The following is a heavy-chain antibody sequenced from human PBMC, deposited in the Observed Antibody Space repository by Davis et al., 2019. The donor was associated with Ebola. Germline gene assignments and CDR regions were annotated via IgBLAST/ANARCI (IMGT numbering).Heavy chain of an antibody. D-gene: IGHD4-17*01. Sequence: MPSETLSLTCAVSGGSISSSNWWSWVRQPPGKGLEWIGEIYHSGSTNYNPSLKSRVTISVDKSKNQFSLKLSSVTAADTAVYYCASNGPDGDPSGYWGQGTLVTVSS. CDR3: ASNGPDGDPSGY. CDR2: IYHSGST. V-gene: IGHV4-4*02. CDR1: GGSISSSNW. J-gene: IGHJ4*02.